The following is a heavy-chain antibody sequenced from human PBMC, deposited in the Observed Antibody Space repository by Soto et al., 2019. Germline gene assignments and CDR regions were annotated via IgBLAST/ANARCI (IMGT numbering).Heavy chain of an antibody. CDR3: TVPYYYGSDAFDI. J-gene: IGHJ3*02. D-gene: IGHD3-10*01. CDR2: IRSKAGNYAT. Sequence: GGSLRLSCASSGFTFSVSAMHGVRQPSGKGLEWVGRIRSKAGNYATAYAASVKGRFTISRDDSENTAYLQMNSLKTEDTAVYFCTVPYYYGSDAFDIWGQGTMVTVSS. V-gene: IGHV3-73*01. CDR1: GFTFSVSA.